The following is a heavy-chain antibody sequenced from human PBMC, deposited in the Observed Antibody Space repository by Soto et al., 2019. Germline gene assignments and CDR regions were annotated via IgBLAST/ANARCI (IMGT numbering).Heavy chain of an antibody. D-gene: IGHD1-26*01. V-gene: IGHV6-1*01. CDR2: TYYRSKWYN. CDR3: VRLIGNSWLDF. Sequence: PSQTFSLTCAISGDSVSSSSFSWNWIRQSPSRGLEWLGRTYYRSKWYNDYAESVKSRITINPDTSKNQFSLHLNSVTPEDTAVYYCVRLIGNSWLDFWGQGTLVTV. CDR1: GDSVSSSSFS. J-gene: IGHJ5*01.